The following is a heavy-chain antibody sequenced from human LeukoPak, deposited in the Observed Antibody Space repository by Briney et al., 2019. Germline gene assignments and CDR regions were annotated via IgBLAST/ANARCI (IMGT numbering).Heavy chain of an antibody. V-gene: IGHV3-66*01. J-gene: IGHJ4*02. Sequence: GGSLRLSCAVSGFTVSTKYMSWVRQAPGEGLEWVSVIYREGSTYYADSVKGRFTISRDNSKNTLYLQMNSLRAEDTAVYYCTTGHYSRTLGGQGTLVIVSS. CDR2: IYREGST. D-gene: IGHD6-13*01. CDR3: TTGHYSRTL. CDR1: GFTVSTKY.